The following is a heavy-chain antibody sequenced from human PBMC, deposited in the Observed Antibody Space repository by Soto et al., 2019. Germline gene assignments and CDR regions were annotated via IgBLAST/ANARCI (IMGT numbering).Heavy chain of an antibody. Sequence: PSETLSLTCTVSGGSISSGGYYWSWIRQHPGKGLEWIGYIYYSGSTYYNPSLKSRVTISVDTSKNQFSLKLSSVTAADTAVYYCAREQWLVYSWYYGMDVWGQGTKVTVSS. V-gene: IGHV4-31*03. D-gene: IGHD6-19*01. J-gene: IGHJ6*02. CDR1: GGSISSGGYY. CDR2: IYYSGST. CDR3: AREQWLVYSWYYGMDV.